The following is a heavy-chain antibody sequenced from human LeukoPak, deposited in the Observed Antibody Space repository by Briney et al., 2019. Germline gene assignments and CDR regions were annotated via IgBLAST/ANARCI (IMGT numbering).Heavy chain of an antibody. J-gene: IGHJ4*02. V-gene: IGHV3-23*01. CDR2: ISPGGGTT. CDR3: ARASYSSGLYYFDY. CDR1: GFAFGSEA. D-gene: IGHD6-19*01. Sequence: PGGSLRLSCAVSGFAFGSEAMSWVRQSPARGLEWVASISPGGGTTYYADYVKGRFTISRGNSKNTLYLQMNSLRAEDTAVYYCARASYSSGLYYFDYWGQGTLVTVSS.